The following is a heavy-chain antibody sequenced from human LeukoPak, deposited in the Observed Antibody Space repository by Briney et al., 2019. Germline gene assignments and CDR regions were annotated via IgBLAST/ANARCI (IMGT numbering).Heavy chain of an antibody. CDR1: GGSISSGGYY. CDR2: IYYSGST. CDR3: ARVAVTTFLFDY. Sequence: PSETLSLTCTVSGGSISSGGYYWSWLRQHPGKGLEWIGYIYYSGSTYYNPSLKSRVTISVDTSKNQFSLKLSSVTAADTAVYYCARVAVTTFLFDYWGQGTLVTVSS. V-gene: IGHV4-31*03. D-gene: IGHD4-17*01. J-gene: IGHJ4*02.